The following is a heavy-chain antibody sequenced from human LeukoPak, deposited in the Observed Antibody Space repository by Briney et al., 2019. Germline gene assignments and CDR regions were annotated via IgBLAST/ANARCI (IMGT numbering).Heavy chain of an antibody. CDR1: GYIFTSYW. V-gene: IGHV5-51*01. J-gene: IGHJ4*02. CDR2: IYPGDSDT. D-gene: IGHD4-17*01. CDR3: ARPNTAYDYGDYVFDY. Sequence: GXSLQISCKGSGYIFTSYWIGWVRQLPGKGLEWMGIIYPGDSDTRYSPSFQGQVTISADKSISTAYLQWSSLKASDTAMYYCARPNTAYDYGDYVFDYWGQGTLVTVSS.